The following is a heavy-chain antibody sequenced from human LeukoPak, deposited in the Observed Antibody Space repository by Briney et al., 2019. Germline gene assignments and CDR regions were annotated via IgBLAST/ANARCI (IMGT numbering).Heavy chain of an antibody. Sequence: ASVKVSCKASGYTFTGYYMHWVRQATGQGLEWMGWMNPNSGNTGYAQKFQGRVTITRNTSISTAYMELSSLRSEDTAVYYCARAVAGFRNAFDIWGQGTMVTVSS. D-gene: IGHD6-19*01. V-gene: IGHV1-8*03. J-gene: IGHJ3*02. CDR2: MNPNSGNT. CDR1: GYTFTGYY. CDR3: ARAVAGFRNAFDI.